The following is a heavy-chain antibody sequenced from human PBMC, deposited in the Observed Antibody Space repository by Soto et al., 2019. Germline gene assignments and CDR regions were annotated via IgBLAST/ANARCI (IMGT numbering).Heavy chain of an antibody. V-gene: IGHV4-59*06. CDR1: CGSISSYY. CDR3: ARDSGFYSSSSFDY. Sequence: SETLSLTCTVSCGSISSYYWRWIRQHPGRGLEGIGHIYYRGSTYYNPSLKIRVTISVDTSKNQFSLNLSSVTAADTAVYYCARDSGFYSSSSFDYWGQGTLVNVSS. D-gene: IGHD6-6*01. CDR2: IYYRGST. J-gene: IGHJ4*02.